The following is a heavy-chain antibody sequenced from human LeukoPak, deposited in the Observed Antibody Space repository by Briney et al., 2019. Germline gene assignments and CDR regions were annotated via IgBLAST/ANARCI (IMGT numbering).Heavy chain of an antibody. CDR3: ARVGYSSGWYKNYYFDY. J-gene: IGHJ4*02. CDR1: SGSISTSNYY. CDR2: IFYSGST. Sequence: SETLSLTCTVSSGSISTSNYYWGWVRQPPGKALEWIGNIFYSGSTYYSPSLKSRVTISLDTSRNQFSLKLNSVAAADTAVYYCARVGYSSGWYKNYYFDYWGQGTLVTVSS. V-gene: IGHV4-39*07. D-gene: IGHD6-19*01.